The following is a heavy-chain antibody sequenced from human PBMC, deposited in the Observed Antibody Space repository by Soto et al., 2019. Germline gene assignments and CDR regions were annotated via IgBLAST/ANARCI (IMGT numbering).Heavy chain of an antibody. Sequence: PGGALRLSWAGSGFTFSKYWMNWGRQAPGKGLEWVANINEDGSEKYYVDSAKGRFTISRDNAKNSLYLQMSSLRADDTAVYYCARDLFDYWGQGTLVTVSS. J-gene: IGHJ4*02. CDR3: ARDLFDY. V-gene: IGHV3-7*01. CDR2: INEDGSEK. CDR1: GFTFSKYW.